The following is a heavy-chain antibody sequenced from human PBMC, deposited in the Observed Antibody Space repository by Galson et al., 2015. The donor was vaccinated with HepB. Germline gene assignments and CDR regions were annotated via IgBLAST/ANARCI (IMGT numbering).Heavy chain of an antibody. D-gene: IGHD3-22*01. V-gene: IGHV3-30*04. CDR2: IPYVGSKK. Sequence: SLRLSCAASGFTFSSYVMHWVRQAPGKGLEWVAHIPYVGSKKDYADSVKGRFTISRDNSKNTLYLQMNNLRAEDTAVYYCAREPFTGGNYYDVAPPVTFMDVWGQGTTVTVSS. CDR3: AREPFTGGNYYDVAPPVTFMDV. J-gene: IGHJ6*02. CDR1: GFTFSSYV.